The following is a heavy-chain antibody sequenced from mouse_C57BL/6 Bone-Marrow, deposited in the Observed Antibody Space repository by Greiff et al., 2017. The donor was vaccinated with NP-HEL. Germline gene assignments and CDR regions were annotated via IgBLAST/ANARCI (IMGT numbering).Heavy chain of an antibody. CDR1: GYSITSGYY. V-gene: IGHV3-6*01. Sequence: DVQLVESGPGLVKPSQSLSLTCSVTGYSITSGYYWNWIRQFPGNKLEWMGYISYDGSNNYNPSLKNRISITRDTSKNQFFLKLNSVTTEDTATYYCARDFGYYDYWGQGTTLTVSS. CDR2: ISYDGSN. J-gene: IGHJ2*01. D-gene: IGHD2-3*01. CDR3: ARDFGYYDY.